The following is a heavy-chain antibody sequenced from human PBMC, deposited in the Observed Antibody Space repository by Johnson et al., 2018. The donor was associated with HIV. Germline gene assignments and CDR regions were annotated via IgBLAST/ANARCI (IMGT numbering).Heavy chain of an antibody. CDR1: GFTFSDYY. CDR3: TRGSFTEDAFDV. J-gene: IGHJ3*01. V-gene: IGHV3-66*02. Sequence: VQLVESGGGLVQPGGSLRLSCAASGFTFSDYYMSWIRQAPGKGLEWVSVIYSGGSTYYADSVKGRFTISRDTSKNMLYLQMNSLRPEDTAVYYCTRGSFTEDAFDVWGLGTMVTVSS. CDR2: IYSGGST. D-gene: IGHD1-26*01.